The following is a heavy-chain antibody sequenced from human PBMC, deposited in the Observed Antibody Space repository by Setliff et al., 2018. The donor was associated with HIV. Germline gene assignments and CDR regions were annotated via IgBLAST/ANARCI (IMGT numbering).Heavy chain of an antibody. V-gene: IGHV3-74*01. CDR3: ATDRDGWYNPHLYS. J-gene: IGHJ4*02. CDR2: INGDESRA. Sequence: LRLSCAASGFTFSSYWMHWVRQVPGKGLVWLARINGDESRATYADSVKGRFTISRDNVENTLYLEINSLRVEDTGVYYCATDRDGWYNPHLYSWGQGTLVTVSS. CDR1: GFTFSSYW. D-gene: IGHD6-19*01.